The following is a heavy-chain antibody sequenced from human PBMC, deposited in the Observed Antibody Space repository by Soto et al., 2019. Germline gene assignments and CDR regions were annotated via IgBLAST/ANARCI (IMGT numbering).Heavy chain of an antibody. D-gene: IGHD3-10*01. Sequence: EVQLVEAGGGLVKPGGSLRLSCAASGFTFSNASMSWVRQAPGKGLEWVGRIKSKTDGGTTDYAAPVKGRFTISRDDSKNTLYLQMNSLKTEDTGVYYCTTVGVWFGELYIDYWGQGTLVTVSS. CDR3: TTVGVWFGELYIDY. J-gene: IGHJ4*02. CDR2: IKSKTDGGTT. CDR1: GFTFSNAS. V-gene: IGHV3-15*01.